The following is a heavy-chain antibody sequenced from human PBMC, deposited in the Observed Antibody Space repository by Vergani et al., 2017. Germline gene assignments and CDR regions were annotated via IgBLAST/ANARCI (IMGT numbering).Heavy chain of an antibody. V-gene: IGHV1-18*01. D-gene: IGHD2-21*02. Sequence: QVQLVQSGAEVKKPGASVKVSCTASGYTFTSYGISWVRQAPGQGLEWMGWISAYNGNTNYAQKLQGRVTMTTDKSTSTGYMELRSLKSDDTAVYYCARDRVAYGGGDCYSFDYWGQGTLVTVSS. CDR1: GYTFTSYG. CDR2: ISAYNGNT. J-gene: IGHJ4*02. CDR3: ARDRVAYGGGDCYSFDY.